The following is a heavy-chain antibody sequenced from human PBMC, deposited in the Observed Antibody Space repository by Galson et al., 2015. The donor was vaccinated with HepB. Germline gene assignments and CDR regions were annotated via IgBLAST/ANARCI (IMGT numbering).Heavy chain of an antibody. J-gene: IGHJ5*02. V-gene: IGHV1-2*02. CDR1: GYTFTDYY. CDR2: INTHSGAT. D-gene: IGHD2-2*01. CDR3: VRVPAGYCSSVSCRNGFDP. Sequence: SVKVSCKASGYTFTDYYLHWVRQAPGQGLEWMGWINTHSGATHHAQKFQGRVTMTRDASISTAYMDLSRLRSDDTAVYYCVRVPAGYCSSVSCRNGFDPWGQGTLVTVSS.